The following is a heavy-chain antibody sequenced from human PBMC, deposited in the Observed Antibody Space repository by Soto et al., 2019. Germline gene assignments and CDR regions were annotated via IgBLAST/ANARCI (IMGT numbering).Heavy chain of an antibody. CDR2: ISGSGGST. CDR3: AKHTLYCSGGSCYQYGMDV. Sequence: GGSLRLSCAASGFTFSSYAMSWVRQAPGKGLEWVSAISGSGGSTYYADSVKGRFTISRDNSKNTLYLQMNSLRAEDTAVYYCAKHTLYCSGGSCYQYGMDVWGQGTTVTVSS. CDR1: GFTFSSYA. J-gene: IGHJ6*02. V-gene: IGHV3-23*01. D-gene: IGHD2-15*01.